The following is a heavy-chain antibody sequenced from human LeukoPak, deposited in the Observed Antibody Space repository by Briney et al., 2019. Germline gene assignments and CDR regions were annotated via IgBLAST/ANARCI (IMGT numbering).Heavy chain of an antibody. J-gene: IGHJ5*02. CDR1: GSIFTSYW. CDR2: IYPGDSDT. V-gene: IGHV5-51*01. Sequence: KGGASLQISCKGSGSIFTSYWIGWGRQLPGKGLEWMGIIYPGDSDTRYSPSYQGQVTISADKTNSTAYLQWSSLKASDPAMYYCARHRLHSNSRAGFDPWGQGTLVTVSS. D-gene: IGHD4-11*01. CDR3: ARHRLHSNSRAGFDP.